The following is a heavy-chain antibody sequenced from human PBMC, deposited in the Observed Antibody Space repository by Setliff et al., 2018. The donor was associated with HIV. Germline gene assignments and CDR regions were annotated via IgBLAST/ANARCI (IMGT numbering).Heavy chain of an antibody. CDR2: IYTTGST. CDR1: GGSISSGGYY. Sequence: PSETLSLTCTVPGGSISSGGYYWSWIRQHPGKGLEWIGHIYTTGSTNYNPSLKSRVTISADTSNNQFSLKLSSVTAADTAVYYCARVGYDFWSGYYTGAFDIWGQGTMVTVSS. CDR3: ARVGYDFWSGYYTGAFDI. V-gene: IGHV4-61*09. J-gene: IGHJ3*02. D-gene: IGHD3-3*01.